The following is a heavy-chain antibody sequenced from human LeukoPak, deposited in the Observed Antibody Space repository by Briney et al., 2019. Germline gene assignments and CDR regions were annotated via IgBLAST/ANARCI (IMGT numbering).Heavy chain of an antibody. Sequence: GGSLRLSCTASGFTFSSYAMSWVRQAPGKGLEWVSGISDSGEITFYADSVKGRFTLSRDNSENTLCLQMNSLRAEDTAVFYCARTTYYDDTRDYYLDYWGQGTLVTVSS. CDR1: GFTFSSYA. D-gene: IGHD3-22*01. J-gene: IGHJ4*02. CDR3: ARTTYYDDTRDYYLDY. V-gene: IGHV3-23*01. CDR2: ISDSGEIT.